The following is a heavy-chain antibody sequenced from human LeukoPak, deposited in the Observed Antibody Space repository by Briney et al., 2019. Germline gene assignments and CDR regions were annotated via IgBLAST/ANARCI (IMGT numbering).Heavy chain of an antibody. D-gene: IGHD5-18*01. CDR2: INPNSGGT. CDR3: VRDLSGYSYEGGYFDY. Sequence: ASVNVSCKASGYTFTGYYMHWVRQAPGQGLEWMGWINPNSGGTNYAQKFQGRVTMTRDTSISTAYMELSRLRSDDTAVYYCVRDLSGYSYEGGYFDYWGQGTLVTVSS. J-gene: IGHJ4*02. V-gene: IGHV1-2*02. CDR1: GYTFTGYY.